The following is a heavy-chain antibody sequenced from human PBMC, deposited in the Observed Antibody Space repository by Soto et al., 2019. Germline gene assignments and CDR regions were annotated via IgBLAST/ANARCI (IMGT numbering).Heavy chain of an antibody. CDR1: GYSFTSYW. V-gene: IGHV5-51*01. D-gene: IGHD1-1*01. CDR3: ARQRGWNDVLFNWFDP. Sequence: PGESLKISCKGSGYSFTSYWIGWVRQMPGKGLEWMGIIYPGDSDTRYSPSFQGQVTISADKSISTAYLQWSSLKASDTAMYYCARQRGWNDVLFNWFDPWGQGTLVTVSS. J-gene: IGHJ5*02. CDR2: IYPGDSDT.